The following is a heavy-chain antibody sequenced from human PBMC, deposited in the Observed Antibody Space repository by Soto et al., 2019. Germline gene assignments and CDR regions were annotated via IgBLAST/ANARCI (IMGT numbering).Heavy chain of an antibody. D-gene: IGHD3-22*01. J-gene: IGHJ4*02. CDR3: ATDVFYYEVSGYWVKYFDD. V-gene: IGHV3-23*01. CDR2: ISGSGGAT. CDR1: GYTFSDYA. Sequence: EVQLLESGGGLVQPGGSLRLSCAASGYTFSDYAMSWVRQAPGKGLEWVSGISGSGGATDYADSVKGRFTISRDNSKNTLYLQLNSLRAEDTALYYCATDVFYYEVSGYWVKYFDDWGQGTLVTVSS.